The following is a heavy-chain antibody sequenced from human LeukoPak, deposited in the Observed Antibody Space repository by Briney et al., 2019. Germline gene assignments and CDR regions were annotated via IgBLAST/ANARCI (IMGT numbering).Heavy chain of an antibody. CDR1: GYTFTGYY. CDR3: ARRAGYYDSSGSPSRSYYYYMDV. V-gene: IGHV1-69*13. Sequence: SVKVSCKASGYTFTGYYMHWVRQAPGQGLEWMGGIIPIFGTANYAQKFQGRVTITADESTSTAYMELSSLRSEDTAVYYCARRAGYYDSSGSPSRSYYYYMDVWGKGTTVTISS. CDR2: IIPIFGTA. J-gene: IGHJ6*03. D-gene: IGHD3-22*01.